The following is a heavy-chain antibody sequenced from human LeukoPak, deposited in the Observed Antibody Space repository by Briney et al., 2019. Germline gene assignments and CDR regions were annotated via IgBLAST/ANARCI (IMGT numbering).Heavy chain of an antibody. D-gene: IGHD1-1*01. Sequence: ASVKGSCTASGSTFSGSYMHWVRRAPGQGLEWMGWIDSNIGGTNYAEKFQGRVTMTRDTSISTAFMELSRLTSDDTAVYYCARDATGTTIRWFDPWGQGTLVTVSS. J-gene: IGHJ5*02. CDR1: GSTFSGSY. CDR2: IDSNIGGT. V-gene: IGHV1-2*02. CDR3: ARDATGTTIRWFDP.